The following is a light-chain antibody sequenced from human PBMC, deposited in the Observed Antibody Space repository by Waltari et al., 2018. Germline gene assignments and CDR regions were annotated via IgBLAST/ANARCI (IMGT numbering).Light chain of an antibody. J-gene: IGKJ3*01. CDR2: AAS. Sequence: DIQLTQSPSFLSASVGDRVTITCRASQGISSYLAWYQQKPGKAPKLLIYAASTLQTGVPSRFSGSESGTEFTLTISSLQPEDFATYYCQQLNSYPVTFGPGTKVAIK. CDR3: QQLNSYPVT. V-gene: IGKV1-9*01. CDR1: QGISSY.